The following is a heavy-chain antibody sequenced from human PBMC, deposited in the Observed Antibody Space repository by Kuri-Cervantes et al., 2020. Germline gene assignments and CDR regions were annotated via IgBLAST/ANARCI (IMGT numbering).Heavy chain of an antibody. Sequence: ASVKVSCKASGYTFTGNYMHWVRQAPGQGLEWMGIINPSGGSTSYAQKFQGRVTMTRDTSTSTVYMELSSLRPEDTAVYYCARGGEKVAAAGTSYYYYGMGVWGQGTTVTVSS. V-gene: IGHV1-46*01. D-gene: IGHD6-13*01. CDR2: INPSGGST. J-gene: IGHJ6*02. CDR3: ARGGEKVAAAGTSYYYYGMGV. CDR1: GYTFTGNY.